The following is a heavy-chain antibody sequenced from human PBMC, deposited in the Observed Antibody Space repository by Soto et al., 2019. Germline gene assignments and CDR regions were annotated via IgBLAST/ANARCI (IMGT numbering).Heavy chain of an antibody. CDR2: IHYSGST. CDR1: GGSISSFY. J-gene: IGHJ4*02. Sequence: QVQLQESGPGLVKPSETLSLTCTVSGGSISSFYWSWIRQPPGKGLEWIGYIHYSGSTKYNPSLKSRVTISVDTSKKQFSLNLSSGTAADPAVYYCARVDYYDSRALDYWGQGILVTVSS. D-gene: IGHD3-22*01. CDR3: ARVDYYDSRALDY. V-gene: IGHV4-59*01.